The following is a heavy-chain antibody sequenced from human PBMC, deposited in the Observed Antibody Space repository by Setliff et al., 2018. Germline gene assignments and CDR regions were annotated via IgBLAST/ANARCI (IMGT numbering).Heavy chain of an antibody. CDR3: ARRSTYYNFWSGYWDY. Sequence: PSETLSLTCAVYGGSFSGYYWSWIRQPPGKGLEWIGEINHSGSTYYNPSLKSRVTISVDTSKNQFSLKLSSVTAADTAVYYRARRSTYYNFWSGYWDYWGQGTLVTVSS. CDR1: GGSFSGYY. D-gene: IGHD3-3*01. CDR2: INHSGST. V-gene: IGHV4-34*01. J-gene: IGHJ4*02.